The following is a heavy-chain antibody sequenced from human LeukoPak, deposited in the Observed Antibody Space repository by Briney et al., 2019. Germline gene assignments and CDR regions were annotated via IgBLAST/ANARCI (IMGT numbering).Heavy chain of an antibody. V-gene: IGHV3-15*05. CDR1: GFTFSNAW. J-gene: IGHJ3*02. D-gene: IGHD3-3*01. Sequence: GGSLRLSCTASGFTFSNAWMSWVRQAPGKGLEWVGRIKSKNDGGTTDYAAPVKGRVTISGGDSKNTLYLQMNSLKTEDTALYYCTTFPSGFDIWGQGTMVTVSS. CDR2: IKSKNDGGTT. CDR3: TTFPSGFDI.